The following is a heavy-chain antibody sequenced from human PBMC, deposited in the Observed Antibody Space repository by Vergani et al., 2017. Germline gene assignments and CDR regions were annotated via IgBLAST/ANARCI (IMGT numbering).Heavy chain of an antibody. D-gene: IGHD1-26*01. CDR2: IYYSGST. CDR3: ATRTLSGSIAREYYFDY. J-gene: IGHJ4*02. V-gene: IGHV4-31*03. Sequence: QVQLQESGPGLVKPSQTLSLTCTVSGGSISSGGYYWSWIRQHPGKGLEWIGYIYYSGSTYYNPSLKSRVTISVDTSKNQFSLKLSSVTAADTAVYYCATRTLSGSIAREYYFDYWGQGTLVTVSS. CDR1: GGSISSGGYY.